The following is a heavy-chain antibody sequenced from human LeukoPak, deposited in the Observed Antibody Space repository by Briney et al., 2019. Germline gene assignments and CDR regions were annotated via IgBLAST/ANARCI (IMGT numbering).Heavy chain of an antibody. CDR2: IFYSGST. D-gene: IGHD6-25*01. CDR1: GGSISSSSFY. V-gene: IGHV4-39*01. Sequence: PSETLSLTCTVSGGSISSSSFYWGWIRQPPGKGLEWIGYIFYSGSTSYNPSLKSRVTISVDTSKNQFSLKLNSVTAADTAVCYCARGNVAAGSGFDYWGQGTLVTVSS. CDR3: ARGNVAAGSGFDY. J-gene: IGHJ4*02.